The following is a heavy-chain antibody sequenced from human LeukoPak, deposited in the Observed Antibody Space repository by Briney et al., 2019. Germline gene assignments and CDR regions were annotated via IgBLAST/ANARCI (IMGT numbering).Heavy chain of an antibody. CDR3: ATRYSSSSGFDY. V-gene: IGHV3-74*01. CDR2: ISPTGSTT. D-gene: IGHD6-6*01. CDR1: GFSFSGHW. Sequence: GGSLRLSCAASGFSFSGHWMHWARQLPGKGLVWVSRISPTGSTTSYADSVKGRFTISRDNAKNTLYLQMNSLRAEDTAVYYCATRYSSSSGFDYWGQGTLVTVSS. J-gene: IGHJ4*02.